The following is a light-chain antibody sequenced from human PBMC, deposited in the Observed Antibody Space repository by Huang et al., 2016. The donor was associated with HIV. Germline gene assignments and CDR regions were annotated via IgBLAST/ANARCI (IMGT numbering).Light chain of an antibody. CDR1: QNINNY. J-gene: IGKJ4*01. V-gene: IGKV1-39*01. CDR2: AAA. Sequence: DIQMTQSPSSLSASIRDRITITCRASQNINNYLNWYQQKPKKAPKLLSYAAASLQSAVPSSFSGSESGTDFTLTVSSLRPEDVAAYYCQQTYRTPHTFGGGTKVEIK. CDR3: QQTYRTPHT.